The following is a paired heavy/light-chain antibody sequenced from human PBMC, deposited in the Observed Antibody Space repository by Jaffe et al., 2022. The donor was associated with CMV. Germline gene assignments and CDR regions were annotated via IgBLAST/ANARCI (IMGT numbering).Heavy chain of an antibody. D-gene: IGHD3-3*01. Sequence: EVQLLESGGGLVQPGGSLRLSCAASGFTFSSYAMSWVRQAPGKGLEWVSAISGSGGSTYYADSVKGRFTISRDNSKNTLYLQMNSLRAEDTAVYYCAKDLQYYDFWSGSDVTAGQYGMDVWGQGTTVTVSS. CDR2: ISGSGGST. V-gene: IGHV3-23*01. J-gene: IGHJ6*02. CDR1: GFTFSSYA. CDR3: AKDLQYYDFWSGSDVTAGQYGMDV.
Light chain of an antibody. Sequence: QSALTQPPSASGSPGQSVTISCTGTSSDVGGYNYVSWYQQHPGKAPKLMIYEVSKRPSGVPDRFSGSKSGNTASLTVSGLQAEDEADYYCSSYAGSNNPVFGGGTKLTVL. J-gene: IGLJ3*02. CDR1: SSDVGGYNY. CDR3: SSYAGSNNPV. V-gene: IGLV2-8*01. CDR2: EVS.